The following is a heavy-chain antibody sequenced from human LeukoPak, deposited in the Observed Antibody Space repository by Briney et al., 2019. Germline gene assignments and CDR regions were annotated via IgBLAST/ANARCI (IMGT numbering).Heavy chain of an antibody. CDR3: ARDQWRWNSGSYYKDY. V-gene: IGHV4-38-2*02. CDR1: GYSITSGYY. J-gene: IGHJ4*02. Sequence: SETLSLTCAVSGYSITSGYYWGWIRQPPGKGLEWIGSVYHTGCTYYNPSLQSRVTISVDTSKNQFSLKLSSVTAADTAVYYCARDQWRWNSGSYYKDYWGQGTLVTVSS. D-gene: IGHD1-26*01. CDR2: VYHTGCT.